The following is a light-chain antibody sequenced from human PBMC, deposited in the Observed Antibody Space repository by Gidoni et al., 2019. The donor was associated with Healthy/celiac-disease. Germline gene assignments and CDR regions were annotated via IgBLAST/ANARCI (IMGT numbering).Light chain of an antibody. Sequence: DIQMTQSRSSLSASVGDRVTITCRASQSISSYLNWYQQKPGKAPKLLIYAASSLQSGVPSRFSGSGSGTDFTLTISSLQPEYFASYYCQQSYSTPKCTFXQXTKLEIK. V-gene: IGKV1-39*01. CDR3: QQSYSTPKCT. J-gene: IGKJ2*02. CDR1: QSISSY. CDR2: AAS.